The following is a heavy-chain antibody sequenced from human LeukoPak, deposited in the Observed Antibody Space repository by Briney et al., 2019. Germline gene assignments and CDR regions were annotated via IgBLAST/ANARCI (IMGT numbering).Heavy chain of an antibody. CDR3: ARDAGGAWPFDY. J-gene: IGHJ4*02. V-gene: IGHV3-23*01. D-gene: IGHD4-17*01. CDR1: GFTFSITG. CDR2: ISPSGENT. Sequence: GGSLRLSCAAPGFTFSITGMTWGRQAPGKGLEWVSTISPSGENTHYPDSVKGRFTISRENSKNTLSLQIHGLRVDDKAVYYCARDAGGAWPFDYWGQGPRVTVSS.